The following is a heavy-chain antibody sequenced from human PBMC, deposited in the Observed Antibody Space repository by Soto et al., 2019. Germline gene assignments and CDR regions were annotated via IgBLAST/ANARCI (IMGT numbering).Heavy chain of an antibody. CDR3: AKVPPGYCSGGTCFWYYFDY. CDR1: GDTLTTGG. Sequence: GASVKVSCKASGDTLTTGGIGCVRQAPGQGLEWMGGIIPIFDKTYYSEKFQDRVTITADKSTSTAYMELSGLRSDDTAVYYCAKVPPGYCSGGTCFWYYFDYWGQGTRVTVS. CDR2: IIPIFDKT. J-gene: IGHJ4*02. V-gene: IGHV1-69*06. D-gene: IGHD2-15*01.